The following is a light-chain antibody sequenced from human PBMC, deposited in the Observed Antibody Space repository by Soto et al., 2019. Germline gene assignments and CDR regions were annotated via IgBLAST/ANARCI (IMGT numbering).Light chain of an antibody. V-gene: IGLV2-14*01. CDR3: SSYTSSSIDYV. Sequence: QSALTQPASVSGSPGQSITIFCTGTSSDVGGYNYVSWYQQHPGKAPKLMIYEVSNRPSGVSNRFSGSKSGNTASLTISGLQAEDEADYYCSSYTSSSIDYVFGTGTKVTVL. CDR2: EVS. J-gene: IGLJ1*01. CDR1: SSDVGGYNY.